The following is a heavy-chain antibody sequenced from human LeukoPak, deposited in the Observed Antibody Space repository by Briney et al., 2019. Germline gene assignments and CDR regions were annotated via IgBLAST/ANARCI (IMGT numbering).Heavy chain of an antibody. D-gene: IGHD1-26*01. Sequence: PGGFLRLSCAASGFTFSSYWMSWVRQPPGKGLEWVANLAQDGGEIYYVDSVKGRFTISRDNAKSPLYLQMNSPRAEDTAVYYCVRDIVGSTGTDYWGQGTLVTVSS. CDR1: GFTFSSYW. J-gene: IGHJ4*02. CDR3: VRDIVGSTGTDY. CDR2: LAQDGGEI. V-gene: IGHV3-7*01.